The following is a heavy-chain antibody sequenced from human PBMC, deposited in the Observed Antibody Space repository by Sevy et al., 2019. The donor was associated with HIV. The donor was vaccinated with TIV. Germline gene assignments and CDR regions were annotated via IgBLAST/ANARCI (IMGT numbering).Heavy chain of an antibody. J-gene: IGHJ4*02. Sequence: GGSLRLSCAASGFTFSSYAMSWVRQAPGKGLEWVSAISGSGGSTYYADSVKGRFTISRDNSKNTLYLQMNSLRAEDTAVYYCAKGSVVVAARRWSGFDYWGQRTLVTVSS. D-gene: IGHD6-6*01. CDR3: AKGSVVVAARRWSGFDY. V-gene: IGHV3-23*01. CDR2: ISGSGGST. CDR1: GFTFSSYA.